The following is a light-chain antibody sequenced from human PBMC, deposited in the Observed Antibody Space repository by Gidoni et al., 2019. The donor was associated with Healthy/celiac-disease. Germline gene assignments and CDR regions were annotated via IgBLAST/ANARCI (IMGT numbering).Light chain of an antibody. Sequence: QSALTQPASVSGSPGQSITISCTGTSSDVGGYNYVSWYQQHPGKAPKLMIYDVSHRPSGVSNRFSGSKSSNTASLTISGLQAEDEADYYCSSYTSSSTLIHVVFGGGTKLTVL. CDR3: SSYTSSSTLIHVV. CDR2: DVS. CDR1: SSDVGGYNY. J-gene: IGLJ2*01. V-gene: IGLV2-14*03.